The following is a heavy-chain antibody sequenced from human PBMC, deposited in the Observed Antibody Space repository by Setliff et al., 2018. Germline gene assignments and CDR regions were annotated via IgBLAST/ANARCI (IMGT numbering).Heavy chain of an antibody. J-gene: IGHJ6*03. CDR2: IYTSWST. Sequence: SETLSLTCTVSGDSISSRRSYWGWFRQPAGKGLEWIGQIYTSWSTNYNPSFNSRVTISVDTSKNQFSLKLSSVTAADTAVYYCARVVPYQYMDVWGKGTTVTVSS. CDR3: ARVVPYQYMDV. CDR1: GDSISSRRSY. D-gene: IGHD2-2*01. V-gene: IGHV4-61*09.